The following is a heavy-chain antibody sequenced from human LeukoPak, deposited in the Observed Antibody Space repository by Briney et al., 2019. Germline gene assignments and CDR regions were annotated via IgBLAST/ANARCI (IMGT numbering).Heavy chain of an antibody. J-gene: IGHJ4*02. V-gene: IGHV1-69*05. CDR1: GGTFSSYA. D-gene: IGHD6-13*01. Sequence: GASVKVSCKASGGTFSSYAISWVRQAPGQGLEWMGGIIPIFGTANYAQKLQGRVTMTTDTSTSTAYMELRSLRSDDTAVYYCARDCCGVAAAYDYWGQGTLVTVSS. CDR2: IIPIFGTA. CDR3: ARDCCGVAAAYDY.